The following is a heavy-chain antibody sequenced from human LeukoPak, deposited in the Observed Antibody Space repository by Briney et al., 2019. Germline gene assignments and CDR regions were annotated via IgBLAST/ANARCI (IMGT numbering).Heavy chain of an antibody. CDR3: ARVGDGYKLYYFDY. Sequence: PSETLSLTCAVSGYSISIGYYWGWIRQPPGKGLEWIGNMYQGGSTFYNPSLKSRVTISVDTSKNQFSLKLNSVTAADTAVYFCARVGDGYKLYYFDYWGQGTLVTVSS. V-gene: IGHV4-38-2*01. J-gene: IGHJ4*02. D-gene: IGHD5-24*01. CDR1: GYSISIGYY. CDR2: MYQGGST.